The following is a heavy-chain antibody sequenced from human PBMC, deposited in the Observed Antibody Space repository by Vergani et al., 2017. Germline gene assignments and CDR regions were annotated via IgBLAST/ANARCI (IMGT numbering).Heavy chain of an antibody. CDR1: GGSISSGSYY. CDR2: IYTSGST. CDR3: ARQTLRPYYYDSSGYYYFDY. Sequence: QVQLQESGPGLVKPSQTLSLTCTVSGGSISSGSYYWSWIRQPAGKGLEWIGRIYTSGSTNYNPSLKGRVTISVDTSKNQFSLKLSSVTAADTAAYYCARQTLRPYYYDSSGYYYFDYWGQGTLVTVSS. D-gene: IGHD3-22*01. V-gene: IGHV4-61*02. J-gene: IGHJ4*02.